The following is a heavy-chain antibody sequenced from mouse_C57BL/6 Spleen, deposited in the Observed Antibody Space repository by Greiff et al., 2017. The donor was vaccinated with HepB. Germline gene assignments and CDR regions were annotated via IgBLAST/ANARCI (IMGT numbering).Heavy chain of an antibody. CDR3: ARLGYGNWFAY. Sequence: QVQLKESGPELVKPGASVKISCKASGYAFSSSWMNWVKQRPGKGLEWIGRIYPGDGDTNYNGKFKGKATLTADKSSSTAYMQLSSLTSEDSAVYFCARLGYGNWFAYWGQGTLVTVSA. CDR2: IYPGDGDT. V-gene: IGHV1-82*01. J-gene: IGHJ3*01. CDR1: GYAFSSSW. D-gene: IGHD2-1*01.